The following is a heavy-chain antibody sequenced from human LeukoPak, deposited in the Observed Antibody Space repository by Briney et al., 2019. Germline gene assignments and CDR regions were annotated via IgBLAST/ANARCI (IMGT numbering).Heavy chain of an antibody. D-gene: IGHD1-7*01. Sequence: PGGSLRLSCVASGLTFSDYYMTWIRQAPGKGLKWISYISSSGRGVEYAGSVRGRFTLSRDNAKNSLYLEMNSLRAEDTAVYYCARDLTGTTYHSCGQGTLVTVSS. V-gene: IGHV3-11*04. CDR1: GLTFSDYY. CDR3: ARDLTGTTYHS. CDR2: ISSSGRGV. J-gene: IGHJ4*02.